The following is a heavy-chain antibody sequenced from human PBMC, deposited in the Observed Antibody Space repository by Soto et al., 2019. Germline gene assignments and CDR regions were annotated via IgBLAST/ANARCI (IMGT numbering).Heavy chain of an antibody. J-gene: IGHJ3*02. CDR2: IYSGGST. V-gene: IGHV3-66*01. CDR1: GFTFRNYG. D-gene: IGHD2-21*02. CDR3: VRGGGAYCGGNCIRAFEI. Sequence: SGFTFRNYGMSWVRQPPGMGLEWVSVIYSGGSTYYADSVKGRFTISRDGSKNTLYLQLNSLRVEDTAVYYCVRGGGAYCGGNCIRAFEIWGQGTMVTVSS.